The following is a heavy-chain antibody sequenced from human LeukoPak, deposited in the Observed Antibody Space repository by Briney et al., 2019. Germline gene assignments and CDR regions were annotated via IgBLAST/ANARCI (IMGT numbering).Heavy chain of an antibody. D-gene: IGHD1-1*01. J-gene: IGHJ2*01. V-gene: IGHV4-39*01. CDR3: ARHVMSTGWYFDL. Sequence: SETLSLTCTVSGGSISSSSYYWGWIRQPPGKGLEWIGSIYYSGSTYYNPSLKSRVTISVDTSKSQFSLKLSSVTAADTAVYYCARHVMSTGWYFDLWGRGTLVPVSS. CDR1: GGSISSSSYY. CDR2: IYYSGST.